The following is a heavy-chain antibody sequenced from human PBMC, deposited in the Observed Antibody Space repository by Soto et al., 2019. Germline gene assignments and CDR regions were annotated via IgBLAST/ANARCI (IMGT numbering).Heavy chain of an antibody. CDR1: GFTFSGSA. D-gene: IGHD3-22*01. CDR2: IRSKANGYAT. J-gene: IGHJ3*02. V-gene: IGHV3-73*01. Sequence: GGSLRLSCAASGFTFSGSAMHWVRQASGKGLEWVGRIRSKANGYATAYAASVKGRFTISRDDSKNTAYLQMNSLKTEDTVVYYCTLLESNDDSSGNDAFDIWGQGTMVTVSS. CDR3: TLLESNDDSSGNDAFDI.